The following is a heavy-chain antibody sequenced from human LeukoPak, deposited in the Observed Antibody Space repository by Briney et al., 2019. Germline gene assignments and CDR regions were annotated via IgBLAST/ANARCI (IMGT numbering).Heavy chain of an antibody. V-gene: IGHV3-23*01. J-gene: IGHJ6*02. CDR3: ARFLEWLDYYGMDV. D-gene: IGHD3-3*01. CDR2: ISGSGVST. Sequence: AGGSLRLSCAASGFTFSSYAMSWVRQAPGKGLEWVSAISGSGVSTYYADSVKGRFTISRDNSKNTLYLQMNSLRAEDTAVYYCARFLEWLDYYGMDVWGQGTTVTVSS. CDR1: GFTFSSYA.